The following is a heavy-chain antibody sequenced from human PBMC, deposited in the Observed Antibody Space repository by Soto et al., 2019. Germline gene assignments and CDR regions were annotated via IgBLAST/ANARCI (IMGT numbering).Heavy chain of an antibody. J-gene: IGHJ6*02. CDR3: ARSNYYESRGFYYGYYHYGMDV. V-gene: IGHV4-61*08. CDR1: GDSVSGGGYY. D-gene: IGHD3-22*01. CDR2: IHYSGST. Sequence: QVQLQESGPGLVKPSETLSLTCTVSGDSVSGGGYYWTWIRQPPGKGLEWIGYIHYSGSTNYNPSLKSRVTISIDTSKNQFSLKLSSVTAADTAVYYCARSNYYESRGFYYGYYHYGMDVWGPGTAVTVSS.